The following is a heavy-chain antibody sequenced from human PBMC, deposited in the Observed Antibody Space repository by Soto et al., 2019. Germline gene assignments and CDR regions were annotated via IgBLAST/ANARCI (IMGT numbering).Heavy chain of an antibody. CDR3: AKDLDTAMEYYYGMDV. Sequence: EVQLLESGGGLVQPGGSLRLSCAVSGFTFSNYAMTWVRQAPGKGLEWVSLMSGNGGRIVYADSVKGRFTISRDNSKNTLYLQMNSLRAEDTAVYYCAKDLDTAMEYYYGMDVWGQGTTVTVSS. CDR1: GFTFSNYA. D-gene: IGHD5-18*01. CDR2: MSGNGGRI. J-gene: IGHJ6*02. V-gene: IGHV3-23*01.